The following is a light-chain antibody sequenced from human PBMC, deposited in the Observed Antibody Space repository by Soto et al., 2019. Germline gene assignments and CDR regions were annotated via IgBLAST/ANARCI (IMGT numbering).Light chain of an antibody. CDR2: QDD. CDR1: KLGDRY. Sequence: SYELTQSLSVSVSPGQTASITCSGDKLGDRYASWYQQRPGQSPILLIYQDDKRPSGIPERFSGFNSGNTATLTISGTQALDEADYYCQAGDNITPVVGGGTKLTV. CDR3: QAGDNITPV. J-gene: IGLJ2*01. V-gene: IGLV3-1*01.